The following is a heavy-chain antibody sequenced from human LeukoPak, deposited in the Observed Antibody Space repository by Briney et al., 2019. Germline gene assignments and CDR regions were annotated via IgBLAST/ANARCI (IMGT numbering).Heavy chain of an antibody. CDR3: ARIYLKVASAS. Sequence: PGGSLRLSCAASGFTFTSYWMSWVRQAPGKGLEWVANIKEDGSEKYYVDSVKGRFTISRDNAENSVSLQMISLRAEDTAVYYCARIYLKVASASWGQGTLVTVSS. CDR2: IKEDGSEK. J-gene: IGHJ5*02. CDR1: GFTFTSYW. D-gene: IGHD5-12*01. V-gene: IGHV3-7*01.